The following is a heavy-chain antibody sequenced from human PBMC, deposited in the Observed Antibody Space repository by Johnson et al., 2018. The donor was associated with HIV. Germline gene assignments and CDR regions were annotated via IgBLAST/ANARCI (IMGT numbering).Heavy chain of an antibody. CDR1: GFHFSSHT. Sequence: VQLVESGGGLVQPGGTLRLSCVASGFHFSSHTMHWVRQAPGRGLEYVSGIYSNGDNTYYSNSVKGRFTISRDNSKNTLYFQMGSLRVEDVAVYYCAREVVAGNKIDAFDIWGRGTMVTVSS. CDR2: IYSNGDNT. CDR3: AREVVAGNKIDAFDI. V-gene: IGHV3-64*01. D-gene: IGHD6-19*01. J-gene: IGHJ3*02.